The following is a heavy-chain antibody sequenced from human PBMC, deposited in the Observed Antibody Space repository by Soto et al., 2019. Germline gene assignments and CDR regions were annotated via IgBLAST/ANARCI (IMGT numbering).Heavy chain of an antibody. J-gene: IGHJ4*02. CDR2: ISYDVSNK. CDR1: GFTFSIYG. CDR3: AKSIAAPGSIDY. V-gene: IGHV3-30*18. D-gene: IGHD6-13*01. Sequence: GGSLRLSCAASGFTFSIYGMHWVRQAPGKGLEWVAVISYDVSNKYYEDSVKGRFTISRDNSKNTLYLHMNSLRAEDTAVYYCAKSIAAPGSIDYWGQGTLVTVSS.